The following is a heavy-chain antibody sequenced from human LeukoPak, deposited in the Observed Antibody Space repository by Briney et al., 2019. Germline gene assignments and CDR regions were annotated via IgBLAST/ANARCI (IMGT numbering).Heavy chain of an antibody. CDR1: GFTFSSFS. Sequence: GGSLTLSCAASGFTFSSFSMNWVRQAPGKGLEWVSSIYSGSSNIYYAASVKGRFTISKDNANNSPYLQMISLRAEDTAVYYCARPPFEYSSSSGWFDPWGQGTLVTVSS. CDR3: ARPPFEYSSSSGWFDP. V-gene: IGHV3-21*01. J-gene: IGHJ5*02. D-gene: IGHD6-6*01. CDR2: IYSGSSNI.